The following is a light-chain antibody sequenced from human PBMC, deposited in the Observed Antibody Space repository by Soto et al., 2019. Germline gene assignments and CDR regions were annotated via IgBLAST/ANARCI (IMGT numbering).Light chain of an antibody. J-gene: IGKJ1*01. Sequence: DIQMTQSPSSVSASVGDRVTVTCRASQDLRSRLAWYQQKPGKAPKLLIYAASSLQSGVPSRFSGSGSGTDFTLTINSLQPEDFATYYCQQANSFPWTFGQGTKGDIK. CDR1: QDLRSR. CDR3: QQANSFPWT. V-gene: IGKV1-12*01. CDR2: AAS.